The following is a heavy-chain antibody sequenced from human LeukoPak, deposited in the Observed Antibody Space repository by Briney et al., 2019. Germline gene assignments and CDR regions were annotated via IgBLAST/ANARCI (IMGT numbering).Heavy chain of an antibody. CDR2: IYYSGSS. D-gene: IGHD4-17*01. V-gene: IGHV4-31*03. Sequence: SETLSLTCTVSGGSINNGGYYWSWIRQHPGKGLEWIGYIYYSGSSYYNPSLKSRVTISVDTSKNQFSLKLSSVTAADTAVYYCARENYGDYVYWGQGTLVTVSS. CDR3: ARENYGDYVY. CDR1: GGSINNGGYY. J-gene: IGHJ4*02.